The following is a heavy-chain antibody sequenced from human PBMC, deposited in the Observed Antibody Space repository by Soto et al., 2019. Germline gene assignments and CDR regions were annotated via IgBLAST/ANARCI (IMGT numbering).Heavy chain of an antibody. D-gene: IGHD3-16*01. CDR3: IKEARGHSYARL. CDR2: ISDSGVNT. Sequence: EVQLLESGGDLVHPGESLRLSCAASGFLSGNYAMDWIRQAPGTGLEWVSAISDSGVNTYYADSVKGRFTISRDNSKNALYLEMKSLRAGDTAVYYCIKEARGHSYARLRGRGTPVTVSS. V-gene: IGHV3-23*01. J-gene: IGHJ4*02. CDR1: GFLSGNYA.